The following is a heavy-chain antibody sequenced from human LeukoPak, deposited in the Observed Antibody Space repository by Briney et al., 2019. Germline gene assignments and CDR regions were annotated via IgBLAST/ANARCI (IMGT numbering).Heavy chain of an antibody. CDR1: GGSFSGYY. D-gene: IGHD6-13*01. CDR3: ARQRGGQRGIDYFDY. V-gene: IGHV4-34*01. J-gene: IGHJ4*02. Sequence: SETLSLTCAVYGGSFSGYYWSWIRQPPGKGLEWIGEINHSGSTNYNPSLKSRVTISVDTSKNQFSLKLSSVTAADTAVYYCARQRGGQRGIDYFDYWGQGTLVTVSS. CDR2: INHSGST.